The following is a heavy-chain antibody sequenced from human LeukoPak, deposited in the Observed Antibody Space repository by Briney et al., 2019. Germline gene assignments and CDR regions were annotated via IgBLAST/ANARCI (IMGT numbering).Heavy chain of an antibody. Sequence: SETLSLTCTVSGGSFSSSSYYWGWIRQPPGKGLEWFGSIYYSGITYYNPSLKSRVTISVDTSKSHFSLKLSSVTAADTAVYYCARGKKDDTGSYPADYWGQGTLVTVSS. J-gene: IGHJ4*02. CDR3: ARGKKDDTGSYPADY. CDR1: GGSFSSSSYY. D-gene: IGHD3-10*01. CDR2: IYYSGIT. V-gene: IGHV4-39*02.